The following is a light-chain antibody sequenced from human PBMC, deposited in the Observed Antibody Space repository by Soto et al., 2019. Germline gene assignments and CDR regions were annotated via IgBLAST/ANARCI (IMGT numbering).Light chain of an antibody. CDR2: DAS. V-gene: IGKV3-11*01. CDR1: QGIGDT. J-gene: IGKJ1*01. CDR3: QQRSNWPPT. Sequence: EVVMRQSPATLSVSPGEGATLSCRASQGIGDTLAWYQHKPGQAPRLLIYDASNRATGIPARFSGSGSGTDFTLTISSREPEDLAVYYCQQRSNWPPTFGQGSKAEI.